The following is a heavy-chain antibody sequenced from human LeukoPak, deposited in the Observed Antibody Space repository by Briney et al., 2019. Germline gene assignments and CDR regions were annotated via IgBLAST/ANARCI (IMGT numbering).Heavy chain of an antibody. V-gene: IGHV1-69*05. D-gene: IGHD5-12*01. CDR3: ASGSLGGGYGVGDYYQYMDV. CDR2: IMPLFGTA. Sequence: ASVKVSCKASGGTFNSYAISWVRQAPGQGLEWMGGIMPLFGTANYAQEFQGRVTFTTDESASTAYMEVSSLRSEDTAVYYRASGSLGGGYGVGDYYQYMDVWGKGTTVTVSS. J-gene: IGHJ6*03. CDR1: GGTFNSYA.